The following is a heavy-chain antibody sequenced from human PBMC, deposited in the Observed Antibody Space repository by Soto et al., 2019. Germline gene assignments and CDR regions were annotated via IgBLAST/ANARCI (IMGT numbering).Heavy chain of an antibody. J-gene: IGHJ4*02. V-gene: IGHV4-38-2*02. Sequence: SETLSLTCNVSGASISSYNYWGWFRQPPGKGLEWIGYIYHSGSTYYNPSLNSRVTISVDTSKNQFSLTVTSVTAADTAVYYYASRIVATERFDYWGQGPWSPSPQ. D-gene: IGHD5-12*01. CDR1: GASISSYNY. CDR3: ASRIVATERFDY. CDR2: IYHSGST.